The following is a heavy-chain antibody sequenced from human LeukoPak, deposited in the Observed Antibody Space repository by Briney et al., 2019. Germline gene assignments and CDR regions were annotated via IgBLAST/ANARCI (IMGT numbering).Heavy chain of an antibody. CDR2: IKQDGSEK. Sequence: PGGSLRLSCAASRFTFSSYWMSWVRQAPGKGLEWVANIKQDGSEKYYVDSVKGRFTISRDNAKNSLYLQMNSLRAEDTAVYYCARAHFDWFLDAFDIWGQGTMVTVSS. J-gene: IGHJ3*02. CDR3: ARAHFDWFLDAFDI. D-gene: IGHD3-9*01. CDR1: RFTFSSYW. V-gene: IGHV3-7*01.